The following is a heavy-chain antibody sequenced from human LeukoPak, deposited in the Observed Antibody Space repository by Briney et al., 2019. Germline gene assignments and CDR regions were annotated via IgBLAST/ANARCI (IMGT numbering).Heavy chain of an antibody. D-gene: IGHD3-10*01. V-gene: IGHV1-2*02. CDR1: GYTFTGYY. CDR3: ARARAIRSNWFDP. Sequence: ASVKVSCKASGYTFTGYYMHWVRQAPGQGLEWMGWINPNSGGTNYAQKFQGRVTMTRDTSISTAYMELSRLRSDDTAVYSCARARAIRSNWFDPWGQGTLVTVSS. CDR2: INPNSGGT. J-gene: IGHJ5*02.